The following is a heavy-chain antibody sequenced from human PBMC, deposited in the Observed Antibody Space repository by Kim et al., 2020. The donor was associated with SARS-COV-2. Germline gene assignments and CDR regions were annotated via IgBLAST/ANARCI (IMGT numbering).Heavy chain of an antibody. D-gene: IGHD1-20*01. V-gene: IGHV3-30*02. Sequence: YYADSVKGRFTISRDNSKNTLYLQMNSLRAEDTAVYYCAKDLYNWNNDPTWGQGTLVTVSS. J-gene: IGHJ5*02. CDR3: AKDLYNWNNDPT.